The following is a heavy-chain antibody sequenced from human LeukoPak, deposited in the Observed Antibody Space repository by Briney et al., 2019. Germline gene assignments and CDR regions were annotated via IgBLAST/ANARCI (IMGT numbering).Heavy chain of an antibody. CDR1: GYSITRGYH. CDR3: ARHVRATGGSRGVFYFDF. D-gene: IGHD6-13*01. CDR2: VSHSGVT. V-gene: IGHV4-38-2*01. Sequence: SETLSLTCVVSGYSITRGYHWAWIRQPPGKGLEWIGSVSHSGVTYYNPSLKSRVTLSVDTSKNQFSLGLVSVIAADTAVYYCARHVRATGGSRGVFYFDFWGQGTLVPASS. J-gene: IGHJ4*02.